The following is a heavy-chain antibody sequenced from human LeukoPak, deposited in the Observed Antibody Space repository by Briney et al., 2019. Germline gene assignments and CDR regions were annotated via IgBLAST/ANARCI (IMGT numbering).Heavy chain of an antibody. Sequence: ASVKVSCKASGYTFTSYAMHWVRQAPGQRLEWMGWINAGKGNTKYSQKFQGRVTITRDTSASTAYMELSSLRSEDTAVYYCARWPPSGSGGSLHFDYWGQGTLVTVSS. CDR1: GYTFTSYA. CDR3: ARWPPSGSGGSLHFDY. J-gene: IGHJ4*02. V-gene: IGHV1-3*01. D-gene: IGHD2-15*01. CDR2: INAGKGNT.